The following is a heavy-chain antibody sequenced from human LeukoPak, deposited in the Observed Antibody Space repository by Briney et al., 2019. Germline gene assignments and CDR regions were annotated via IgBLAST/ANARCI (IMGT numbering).Heavy chain of an antibody. Sequence: PGGSLRLSCAASGFSFTSYWMSWVRQAPGQGLEWVANIKQDGSEKFYVDSVKGRFTISRDNVKNSLSLQVNSLRVEDTAVYYCARGDFNDNGDYVDAFDVWGQGTMVTVSS. D-gene: IGHD4-17*01. CDR3: ARGDFNDNGDYVDAFDV. CDR1: GFSFTSYW. J-gene: IGHJ3*01. V-gene: IGHV3-7*01. CDR2: IKQDGSEK.